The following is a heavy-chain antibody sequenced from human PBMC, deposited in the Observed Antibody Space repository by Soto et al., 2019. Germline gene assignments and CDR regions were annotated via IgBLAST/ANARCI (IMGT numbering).Heavy chain of an antibody. Sequence: QVQLVESGGGVVQPGGSLRLSCAASGFTFSDYGMHWVRQAPGKGLEWVAVISFEGSDEHYGDSVQGRFTISRDNSKNTVFLQMNSLRPEDTAVYYCAKVGSSGWYLNWLDLWGLGTLVTVSS. D-gene: IGHD6-19*01. CDR1: GFTFSDYG. CDR3: AKVGSSGWYLNWLDL. CDR2: ISFEGSDE. J-gene: IGHJ5*02. V-gene: IGHV3-30*18.